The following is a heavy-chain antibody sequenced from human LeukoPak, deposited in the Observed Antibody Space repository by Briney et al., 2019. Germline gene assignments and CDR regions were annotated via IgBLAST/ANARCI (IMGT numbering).Heavy chain of an antibody. CDR1: GGSFSAYY. V-gene: IGHV4-34*01. CDR2: INHSGRT. D-gene: IGHD4-17*01. J-gene: IGHJ4*02. CDR3: ARVAGTVTTRGDFDY. Sequence: SQTLSLTRAVYGGSFSAYYWSWLRQPPGNGLESIGEINHSGRTTHNPTLKSRVAISVDTAKNQFSLKLSSVTAADTAVYYCARVAGTVTTRGDFDYWGQGTRVTGSS.